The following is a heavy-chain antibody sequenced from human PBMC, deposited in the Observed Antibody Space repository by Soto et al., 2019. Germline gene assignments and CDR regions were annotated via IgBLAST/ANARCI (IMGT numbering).Heavy chain of an antibody. Sequence: QVQLVQSGAEVKKPGSSVKVSCEASGGSFSSYAISWVRQAPGQGLEWMGGIIPVYGATNSAQEFQGRVAITADKSTTTVYLELSGLTSQDTAVYYCARDWVGGSWYFDLWGRGTLVTVSS. D-gene: IGHD3-16*01. CDR1: GGSFSSYA. CDR3: ARDWVGGSWYFDL. J-gene: IGHJ2*01. CDR2: IIPVYGAT. V-gene: IGHV1-69*06.